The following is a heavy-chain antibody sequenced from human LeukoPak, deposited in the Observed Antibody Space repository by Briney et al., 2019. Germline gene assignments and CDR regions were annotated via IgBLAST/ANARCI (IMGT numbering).Heavy chain of an antibody. CDR2: IDQDGSEN. J-gene: IGHJ4*02. D-gene: IGHD1-26*01. CDR3: ARDKIVGATHFDY. V-gene: IGHV3-7*01. Sequence: GSLRLSCAASGFSFSNYWMSWVRQAPGKGLEWVANIDQDGSENYYVDSVKGRFTISRDNARNSLYLQMNSLRAEDTAVYYCARDKIVGATHFDYWGQGTLVTVSS. CDR1: GFSFSNYW.